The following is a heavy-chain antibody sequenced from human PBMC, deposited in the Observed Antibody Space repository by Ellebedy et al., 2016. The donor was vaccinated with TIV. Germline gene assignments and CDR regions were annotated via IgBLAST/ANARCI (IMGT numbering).Heavy chain of an antibody. CDR3: SSDLAH. CDR2: IKKDGREK. V-gene: IGHV3-7*01. CDR1: GFYFGDYW. J-gene: IGHJ4*02. Sequence: GGSLRLSXAASGFYFGDYWMSWVRQAPGKGLEWVANIKKDGREKNYVDSVRGRFTISRDNAKNSLYLQMSSLRAEDTAVYYCSSDLAHWGQGTLVTVSS.